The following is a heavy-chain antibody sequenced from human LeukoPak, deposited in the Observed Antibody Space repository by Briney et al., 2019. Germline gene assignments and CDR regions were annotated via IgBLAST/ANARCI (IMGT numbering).Heavy chain of an antibody. CDR2: ISNSGNTI. Sequence: GESLRLSCAASEFTFTSYELNWVRQAPGKGLEWVSYISNSGNTISYADSVKGRFTISRDNAKNSLYLQVISLRAEDTAVYYCARGPSIAARYDAFDIWGQGTMVTVSS. V-gene: IGHV3-48*03. J-gene: IGHJ3*02. CDR3: ARGPSIAARYDAFDI. CDR1: EFTFTSYE. D-gene: IGHD6-6*01.